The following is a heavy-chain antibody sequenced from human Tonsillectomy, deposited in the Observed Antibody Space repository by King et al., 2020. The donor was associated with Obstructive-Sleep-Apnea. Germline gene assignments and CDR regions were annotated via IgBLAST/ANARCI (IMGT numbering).Heavy chain of an antibody. CDR2: IYPGDSDT. V-gene: IGHV5-51*01. D-gene: IGHD2-15*01. CDR3: ARGGEYYFDY. CDR1: GYRFLTYW. J-gene: IGHJ4*02. Sequence: VQLVQSGAEVKKPGEALKISCKGSGYRFLTYWIGGVRQMPGKGLEWMGIIYPGDSDTRYSPSFQGQVTNSADESITTAYLQWSSLKASDTAMYYCARGGEYYFDYWGQGTLVTVSS.